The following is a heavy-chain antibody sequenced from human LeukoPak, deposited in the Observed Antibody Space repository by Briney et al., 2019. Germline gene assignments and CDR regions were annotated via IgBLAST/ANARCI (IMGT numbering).Heavy chain of an antibody. D-gene: IGHD2-2*01. Sequence: SGGSLRLSCAASGFTFSSYAMSWVRQAPGKGLEWVAFISYDGSIKYYADSVKGRFTISRDNSKNTLYLQMSSLRTEDTAVYYCARDRSTKYACDYWGQGTLVSVSS. CDR3: ARDRSTKYACDY. CDR1: GFTFSSYA. J-gene: IGHJ4*02. CDR2: ISYDGSIK. V-gene: IGHV3-30-3*01.